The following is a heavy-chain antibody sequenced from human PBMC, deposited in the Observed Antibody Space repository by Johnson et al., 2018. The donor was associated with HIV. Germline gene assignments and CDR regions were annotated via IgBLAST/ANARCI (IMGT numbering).Heavy chain of an antibody. Sequence: QVQLVESGGGVVQPGRSLRLSCAASGFTFSSYGMHWVRQAPGKGLEWVAVIWYDGSNKYYADSVKGRFTISRDNSKNTLYLQMNRLRAEDTAVYYCAKETVRQQLVLGTDAFDIWGQGTMVTVSS. CDR1: GFTFSSYG. V-gene: IGHV3-33*06. D-gene: IGHD6-13*01. J-gene: IGHJ3*02. CDR3: AKETVRQQLVLGTDAFDI. CDR2: IWYDGSNK.